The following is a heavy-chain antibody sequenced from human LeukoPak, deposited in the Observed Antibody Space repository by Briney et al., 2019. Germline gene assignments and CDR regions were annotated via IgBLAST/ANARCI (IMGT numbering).Heavy chain of an antibody. J-gene: IGHJ4*02. Sequence: SETLSLTCSVSGASISSSSNYWGWIRQPPGKGLEWIGSIYYSGSTYYNPSLRSRVTISVDTSKNQFSLKLTSVTAADTAVYYCAFICTSGSCYSVVYWGQGTLVTVSS. V-gene: IGHV4-39*01. CDR3: AFICTSGSCYSVVY. CDR2: IYYSGST. CDR1: GASISSSSNY. D-gene: IGHD2-15*01.